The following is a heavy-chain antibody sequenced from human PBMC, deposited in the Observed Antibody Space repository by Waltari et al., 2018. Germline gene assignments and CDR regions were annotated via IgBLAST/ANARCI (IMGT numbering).Heavy chain of an antibody. Sequence: EVQLVESGGGLIQPGGSLRLSCAASGFTVSSNYMSWVRQTPGKGLEWVSVIYSGGSTYYADSVKGRFTISRDNSKNTLYLQMNSLRAEDTAVYYCARDPAGEEPGWWGQGTLVTVSS. CDR2: IYSGGST. V-gene: IGHV3-53*01. CDR3: ARDPAGEEPGW. D-gene: IGHD3-16*01. CDR1: GFTVSSNY. J-gene: IGHJ4*02.